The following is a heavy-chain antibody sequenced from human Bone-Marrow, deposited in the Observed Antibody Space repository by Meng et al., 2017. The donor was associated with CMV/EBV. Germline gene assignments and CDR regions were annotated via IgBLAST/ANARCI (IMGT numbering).Heavy chain of an antibody. CDR2: IRYDGSNK. Sequence: GGPLRLSCAASGFTFSSYGMHWVCQAPGKGLEWVAFIRYDGSNKYYADSVKGRFTISRDNSKNTLYLQMNSLRAEDTAVYYCAKDLEYSSAQGVYGGQGTLVTVSS. V-gene: IGHV3-30*02. CDR1: GFTFSSYG. D-gene: IGHD6-6*01. CDR3: AKDLEYSSAQGVY. J-gene: IGHJ4*02.